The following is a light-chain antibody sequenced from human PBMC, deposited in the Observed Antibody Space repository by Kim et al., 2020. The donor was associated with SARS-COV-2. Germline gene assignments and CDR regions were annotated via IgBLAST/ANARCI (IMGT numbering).Light chain of an antibody. CDR2: GKN. CDR1: SLRSYY. CDR3: NFRDSSGNHRWV. J-gene: IGLJ3*02. Sequence: SSELTQDPAVSVALGQTVRITCQGDSLRSYYASWYQQKPGQAPVLVIYGKNNRPSGIPDRFSGSSSGNTASLTLTGAQAEDEADYYCNFRDSSGNHRWVFGGGTQLTVL. V-gene: IGLV3-19*01.